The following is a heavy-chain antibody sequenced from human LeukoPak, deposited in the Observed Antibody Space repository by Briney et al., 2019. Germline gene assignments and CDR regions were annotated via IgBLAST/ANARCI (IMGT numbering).Heavy chain of an antibody. Sequence: RASVKVSCKASGGTFSSYAISWVRQAPGQGLEWMGRIIPILGIANYAQKFQGRVTITADKSTSTAYMELSSLRSEDTAVYYCARVYSGDYFDYWGQGTLVTVSS. J-gene: IGHJ4*02. D-gene: IGHD4/OR15-4a*01. CDR2: IIPILGIA. V-gene: IGHV1-69*04. CDR3: ARVYSGDYFDY. CDR1: GGTFSSYA.